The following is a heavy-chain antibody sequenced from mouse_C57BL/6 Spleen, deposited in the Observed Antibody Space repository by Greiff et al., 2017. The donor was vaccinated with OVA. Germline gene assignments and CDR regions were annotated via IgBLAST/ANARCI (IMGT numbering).Heavy chain of an antibody. CDR1: GYAFSSYW. J-gene: IGHJ4*01. CDR3: ARGDYSNPGYAMDY. Sequence: VQLKQSGAELVKPGASVKISCKASGYAFSSYWMNWVKQRPGKGLEWIGQIYPGDGDTNYNGKFKGKATLTADKSSSTAYMQLSSLTSEDSAVYFCARGDYSNPGYAMDYWGQGTSVTVSS. CDR2: IYPGDGDT. D-gene: IGHD2-5*01. V-gene: IGHV1-80*01.